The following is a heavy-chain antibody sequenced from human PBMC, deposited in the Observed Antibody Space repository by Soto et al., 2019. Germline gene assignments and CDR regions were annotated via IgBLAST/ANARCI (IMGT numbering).Heavy chain of an antibody. CDR2: VSIDNGDA. D-gene: IGHD6-19*01. CDR1: GYPLTKSG. CDR3: SRGDDSSGWYREY. V-gene: IGHV1-18*01. Sequence: QIGLVQSGPEVKKPGASVKVSCKASGYPLTKSGINWVRQAPGQGLEWMGWVSIDNGDAKYVQALQGRVTMTTGTSTNTAHMELKRLRSDDTAVYYCSRGDDSSGWYREYWGQGTLVTVSS. J-gene: IGHJ4*02.